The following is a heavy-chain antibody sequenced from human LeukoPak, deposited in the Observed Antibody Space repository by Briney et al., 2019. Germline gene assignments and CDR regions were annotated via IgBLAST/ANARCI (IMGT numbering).Heavy chain of an antibody. V-gene: IGHV1-46*01. Sequence: ASVKVSFKASGYTFTIYYMHWVRQAPGQGLEGMGLINPSGGSTSYAQKFQGRVTMTGDTSTSTVYMELSSLRSEDTAVYYCARGYYGSGSPYYFDYWGQGTLVTVSS. CDR2: INPSGGST. CDR1: GYTFTIYY. D-gene: IGHD3-10*01. CDR3: ARGYYGSGSPYYFDY. J-gene: IGHJ4*02.